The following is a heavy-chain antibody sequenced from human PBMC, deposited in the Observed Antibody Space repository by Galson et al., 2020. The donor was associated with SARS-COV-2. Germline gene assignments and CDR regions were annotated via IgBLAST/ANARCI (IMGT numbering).Heavy chain of an antibody. CDR2: IWYDGSNK. V-gene: IGHV3-30*02. J-gene: IGHJ4*02. CDR3: AKDNGWFGELDY. Sequence: GGSLRLSCAASGFTFSSYGMHWVRQAPGKGLEWVAFIWYDGSNKYYADSVKGRFTISRDNSKNTLYLQMNSLRAEDTAVYYCAKDNGWFGELDYWGQGTLVTVSS. CDR1: GFTFSSYG. D-gene: IGHD3-10*01.